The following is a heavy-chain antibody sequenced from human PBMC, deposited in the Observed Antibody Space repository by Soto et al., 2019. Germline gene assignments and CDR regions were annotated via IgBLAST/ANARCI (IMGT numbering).Heavy chain of an antibody. Sequence: QMQLVQTRPKVKKPGTSVKVSCKASGFTFTSSAVQWVRQARGQRLEWIGWIVVGSGNTNYAQKFQERVTITRDMSTITAYMELSSLRSEDTAVYYCAALEYDFWSGYPSGMDVWGQGTTVTVSS. CDR2: IVVGSGNT. J-gene: IGHJ6*02. V-gene: IGHV1-58*01. D-gene: IGHD3-3*01. CDR1: GFTFTSSA. CDR3: AALEYDFWSGYPSGMDV.